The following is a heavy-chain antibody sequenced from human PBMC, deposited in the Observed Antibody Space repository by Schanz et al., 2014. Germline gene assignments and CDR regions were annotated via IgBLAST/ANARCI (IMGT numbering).Heavy chain of an antibody. Sequence: QVQLQESGPGLVKPSQTLSLTCAVSGVSIGGYYWSWIRQPPGKGLEWIGNIFFSGSTTYNPSFNGRGTIPVDRSKNQFALNLSSVPAADTAVYYCARLGVGDKAYYYYGTDVWRQGTTVLVSS. CDR1: GVSIGGYY. CDR2: IFFSGST. D-gene: IGHD1-26*01. J-gene: IGHJ6*02. V-gene: IGHV4-59*08. CDR3: ARLGVGDKAYYYYGTDV.